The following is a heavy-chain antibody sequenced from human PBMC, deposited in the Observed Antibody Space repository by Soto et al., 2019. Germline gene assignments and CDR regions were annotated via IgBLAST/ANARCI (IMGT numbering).Heavy chain of an antibody. Sequence: ASVKVSCKASGYTFSNFGINWVRQAPGQGLEWVGWITPYNGNANYAQKYQDRLTVTTDTSTNIAYLELRGLRSDDTSVYFCASARMYSGDYHDYWGQGTLVTVSS. CDR3: ASARMYSGDYHDY. V-gene: IGHV1-18*04. J-gene: IGHJ4*02. CDR1: GYTFSNFG. CDR2: ITPYNGNA. D-gene: IGHD1-26*01.